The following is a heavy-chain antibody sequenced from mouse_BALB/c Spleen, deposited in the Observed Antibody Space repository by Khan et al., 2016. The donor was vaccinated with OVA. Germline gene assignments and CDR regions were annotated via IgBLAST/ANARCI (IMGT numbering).Heavy chain of an antibody. CDR1: GFNIKDYY. Sequence: VQLQQSGAELVRPGALVKLSCKASGFNIKDYYIHWVKQRPEQGLEWIGWIDPENGNTVYDPRFQGKASITADTSSNTAYLQLSSLTSEDTAVYYCPRSDLRYFDCWGQGTTLTVAS. CDR3: PRSDLRYFDC. CDR2: IDPENGNT. V-gene: IGHV14-1*02. J-gene: IGHJ2*01.